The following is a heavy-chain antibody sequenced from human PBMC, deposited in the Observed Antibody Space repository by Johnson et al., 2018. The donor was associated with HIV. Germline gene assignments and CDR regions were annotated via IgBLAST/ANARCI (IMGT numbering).Heavy chain of an antibody. D-gene: IGHD3-10*01. J-gene: IGHJ3*01. CDR2: ISYDGSNK. Sequence: VQLVESGGGVVQPGRSLRLSCAASGFTFSSYAMHWFRQAPGKGLEWVAVISYDGSNKYYADSVKGRFTISRDNSKNTLYLQMTSLRQEDTACYSCYCTDPFGAGSESKGTFDAWGQGTMVTVSS. V-gene: IGHV3-30*04. CDR1: GFTFSSYA. CDR3: YCTDPFGAGSESKGTFDA.